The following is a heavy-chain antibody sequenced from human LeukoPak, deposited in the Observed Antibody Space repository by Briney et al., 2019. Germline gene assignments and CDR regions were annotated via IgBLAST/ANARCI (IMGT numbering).Heavy chain of an antibody. J-gene: IGHJ4*02. CDR3: ASEGGYNLD. Sequence: LSLTCTVSGGSISSYYWSWIRQAPGKGLEWVSYISSSGSTIYYADSVKGRFTISRDNAKNSLYLQMNSLRAEDTAVYYCASEGGYNLDWGQGTLVTVSS. CDR2: ISSSGSTI. D-gene: IGHD5-24*01. CDR1: GGSISSYY. V-gene: IGHV3-11*01.